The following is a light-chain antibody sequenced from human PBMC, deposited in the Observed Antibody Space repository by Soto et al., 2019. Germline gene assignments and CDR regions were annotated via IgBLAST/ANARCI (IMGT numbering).Light chain of an antibody. CDR2: DAS. Sequence: EIALTQSPGTLSVSPGERATLSCRASQSVSSYLAWYQQKPGQAPRLLIYDASNRATGIPARFSGSGSGTDFTLTISSLEPEDFAVYYCQQRSNWPPTFGQGTKVDIK. CDR1: QSVSSY. CDR3: QQRSNWPPT. V-gene: IGKV3-11*01. J-gene: IGKJ1*01.